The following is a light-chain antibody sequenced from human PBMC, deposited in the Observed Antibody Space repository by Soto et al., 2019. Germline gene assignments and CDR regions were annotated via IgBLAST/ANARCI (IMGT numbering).Light chain of an antibody. V-gene: IGKV3-11*01. J-gene: IGKJ3*01. CDR3: QQRSI. CDR1: QSVSSY. Sequence: EIVLTQSPATLSLSPGERATLSCRASQSVSSYLAWYQQKPGQAPRLLIYDASNRATGIPARFSGSGCGTDFTLAISSLEPEDFAVYYCQQRSIFGPGTKVDIK. CDR2: DAS.